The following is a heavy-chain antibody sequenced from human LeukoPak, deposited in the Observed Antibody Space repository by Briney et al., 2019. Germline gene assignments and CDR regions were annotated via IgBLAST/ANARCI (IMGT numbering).Heavy chain of an antibody. D-gene: IGHD3-22*01. CDR2: IYYRGST. V-gene: IGHV4-59*01. CDR3: ARAPAYYYDSSGYYYVFYLDY. CDR1: GGSISSYY. J-gene: IGHJ4*02. Sequence: PSETLSLTCTVSGGSISSYYWSWIRQPPGKGLEWIGYIYYRGSTNYNPSLKSRVTISVDTSKNQFSLKLSSVTAADTAVYYCARAPAYYYDSSGYYYVFYLDYWGQGTLVTVSS.